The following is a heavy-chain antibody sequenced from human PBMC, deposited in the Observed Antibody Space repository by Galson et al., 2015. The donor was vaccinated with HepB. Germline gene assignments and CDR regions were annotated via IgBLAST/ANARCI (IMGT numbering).Heavy chain of an antibody. D-gene: IGHD3-16*01. Sequence: TLSLTSSVSGGSISSDSCYWTWIRQPAGKGLEWIGRISASGTSDYNPSLKSRVAMSLDTSNNQFSLSLSSVTAADSAIYYCARGTSVPSFGRVMILPQEFGFDPWGQGTLVTVSS. CDR1: GGSISSDSCY. J-gene: IGHJ5*02. CDR2: ISASGTS. CDR3: ARGTSVPSFGRVMILPQEFGFDP. V-gene: IGHV4-61*02.